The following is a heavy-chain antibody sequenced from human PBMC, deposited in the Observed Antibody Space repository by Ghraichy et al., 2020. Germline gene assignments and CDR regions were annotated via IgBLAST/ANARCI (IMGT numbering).Heavy chain of an antibody. J-gene: IGHJ4*02. V-gene: IGHV3-43*01. Sequence: GGSLRLSCAASGFTFHDYSMHWVRQVPGKGLEWVSLITSDGGTTYYADSVKGRFTISRDNSKTSLYMQIDTLRKEDTALYYCVKDSCCNGRTCCTYHLAFWGQGTLVSVSS. D-gene: IGHD2-2*01. CDR1: GFTFHDYS. CDR2: ITSDGGTT. CDR3: VKDSCCNGRTCCTYHLAF.